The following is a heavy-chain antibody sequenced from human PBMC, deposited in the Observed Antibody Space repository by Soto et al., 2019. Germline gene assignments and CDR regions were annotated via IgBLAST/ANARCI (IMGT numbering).Heavy chain of an antibody. D-gene: IGHD2-21*01. V-gene: IGHV3-11*06. Sequence: GGSLRLSCATSGFPFSDYYMSWIRQAPGKGLEWLSHISPKSTYRNYADSVKGRFTISRDNTKSSLFLQMNSLGVEDTAVYYCARGGGGGLFEHRGQGVLVTVS. CDR3: ARGGGGGLFEH. J-gene: IGHJ4*02. CDR1: GFPFSDYY. CDR2: ISPKSTYR.